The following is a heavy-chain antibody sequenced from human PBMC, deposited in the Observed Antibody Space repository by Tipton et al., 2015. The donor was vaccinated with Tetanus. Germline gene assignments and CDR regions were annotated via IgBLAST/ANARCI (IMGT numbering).Heavy chain of an antibody. D-gene: IGHD6-19*01. CDR3: AKDIIGSGWYFLDY. CDR2: ISWDGRTT. CDR1: GFAFGDYM. V-gene: IGHV3-43*01. Sequence: SLRLSCAASGFAFGDYMMHWVRQAPGKGLEWISLISWDGRTTYYADSVKGRFTISRDNSKNSLFLQMNSLRTEDTAMYFCAKDIIGSGWYFLDYWGRGTPVTVSS. J-gene: IGHJ4*02.